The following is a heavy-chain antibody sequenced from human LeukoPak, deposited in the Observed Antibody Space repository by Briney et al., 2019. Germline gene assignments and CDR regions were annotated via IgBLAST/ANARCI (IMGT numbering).Heavy chain of an antibody. D-gene: IGHD6-13*01. Sequence: GASVKVSCKASGYTFTSYGISWVRQAPGQGLEWMGWISAYNGNTNYAQKLQGRVTMTTDTSTSTAYMELRSLRSDDTVVYYCAREPSSSWYMMTYYYYGMDVWGQGTTVTVSS. V-gene: IGHV1-18*01. CDR3: AREPSSSWYMMTYYYYGMDV. J-gene: IGHJ6*02. CDR2: ISAYNGNT. CDR1: GYTFTSYG.